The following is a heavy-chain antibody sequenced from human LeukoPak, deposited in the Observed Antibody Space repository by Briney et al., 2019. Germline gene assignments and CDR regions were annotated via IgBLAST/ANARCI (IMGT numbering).Heavy chain of an antibody. Sequence: ALVKVSCKTAGFTFTGYYMHWVRQAPGQGLEWMGMINPNGGHTDYAQNFQGRVTMTRDMSTSTVYMELSSLRSEDTAVFFCARSKDNRGYDVRHLDYWGQGTLVTVSS. CDR3: ARSKDNRGYDVRHLDY. CDR1: GFTFTGYY. J-gene: IGHJ4*02. V-gene: IGHV1-46*01. D-gene: IGHD1-14*01. CDR2: INPNGGHT.